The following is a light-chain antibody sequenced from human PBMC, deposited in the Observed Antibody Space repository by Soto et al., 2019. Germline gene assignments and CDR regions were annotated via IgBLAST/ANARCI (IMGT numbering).Light chain of an antibody. J-gene: IGKJ5*01. CDR1: QSVSNNY. CDR2: DVS. Sequence: EIVLTQSPGTLSLSPGERATLSCRASQSVSNNYLAWYQQKPGQAPRLLIYDVSTRATGVPTRFSGSGSGTEFTLTISRLEPENFAVYYCQQYSSSPRVTFGQGTRLEI. V-gene: IGKV3-20*01. CDR3: QQYSSSPRVT.